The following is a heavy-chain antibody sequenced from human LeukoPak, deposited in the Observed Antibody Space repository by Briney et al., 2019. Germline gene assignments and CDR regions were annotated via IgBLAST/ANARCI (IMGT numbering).Heavy chain of an antibody. Sequence: SETLSLTCAVYGGSFSGYYWSWIRQPPGKGLEWIGEINHSGSTNYNPSLKSRVTISVDTSKNQFSLKLSSVTAADTAVYYCARARKKLHIWFEYKYNWFDPWGQGTLVTVSS. V-gene: IGHV4-34*01. CDR1: GGSFSGYY. CDR2: INHSGST. CDR3: ARARKKLHIWFEYKYNWFDP. D-gene: IGHD3-10*01. J-gene: IGHJ5*02.